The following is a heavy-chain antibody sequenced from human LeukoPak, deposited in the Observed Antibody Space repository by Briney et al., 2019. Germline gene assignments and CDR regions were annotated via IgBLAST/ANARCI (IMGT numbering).Heavy chain of an antibody. CDR3: ARRNYDILTGFDY. CDR2: IYYSGST. Sequence: SETLSLPCTVSGGSISSSSYYWGWIRQPPGKGLEWIGSIYYSGSTYYSPSLKSRVTISVDTSKNQFSLKLSSVTAADTAVYYCARRNYDILTGFDYWGQGTLVTVSS. V-gene: IGHV4-39*01. J-gene: IGHJ4*02. CDR1: GGSISSSSYY. D-gene: IGHD3-9*01.